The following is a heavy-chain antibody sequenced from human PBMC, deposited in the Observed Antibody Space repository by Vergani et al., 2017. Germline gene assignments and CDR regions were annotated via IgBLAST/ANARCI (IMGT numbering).Heavy chain of an antibody. J-gene: IGHJ4*02. CDR1: GFTFSSYW. Sequence: EVQLVESGGGLVQPGGSLRLSCAASGFTFSSYWMSWVRQAPGKGLEWVANIKQDGSEKYYVDSVKGRFTISRDNAKNSLYLQMNSLRAEDTAVYYFARDVRKKNVLRFLEWLSPFDYWGQGTLVTVSS. CDR3: ARDVRKKNVLRFLEWLSPFDY. D-gene: IGHD3-3*01. CDR2: IKQDGSEK. V-gene: IGHV3-7*01.